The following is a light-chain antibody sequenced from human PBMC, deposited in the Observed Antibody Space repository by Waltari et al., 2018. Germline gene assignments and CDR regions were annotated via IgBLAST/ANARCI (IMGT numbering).Light chain of an antibody. CDR2: RSS. V-gene: IGKV3-20*01. CDR3: QQFATSPRT. CDR1: QSVNSAY. Sequence: EIVLTQSPDTLSLSPGERATLSCRASQSVNSAYLAWYQPKPGQAPRLLIYRSSGRATGIPDRFSGSGSGTDFTLTISRLEPEDFAVYYCQQFATSPRTFGQGTKVEIK. J-gene: IGKJ1*01.